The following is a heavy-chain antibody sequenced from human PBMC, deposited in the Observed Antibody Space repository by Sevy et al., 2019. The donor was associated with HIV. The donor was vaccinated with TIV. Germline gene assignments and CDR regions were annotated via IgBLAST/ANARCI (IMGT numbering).Heavy chain of an antibody. CDR2: ISSSGSTI. Sequence: GGSLRLSCAASGFTFSSYEMNWVRQAPGKGLEWVSYISSSGSTIYYADSVKGRLTSSRDNAKNSLYLQMNSLRAEDTAVYYCAVDQARKDHFDYWGQGTLVTVS. CDR3: AVDQARKDHFDY. V-gene: IGHV3-48*03. J-gene: IGHJ4*02. CDR1: GFTFSSYE.